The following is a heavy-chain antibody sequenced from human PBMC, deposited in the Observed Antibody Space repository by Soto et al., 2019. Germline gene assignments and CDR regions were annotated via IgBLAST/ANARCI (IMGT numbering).Heavy chain of an antibody. V-gene: IGHV4-59*12. CDR3: ARSKYYGSSSFDY. CDR1: VVSISSYY. CDR2: IHYSGST. J-gene: IGHJ4*02. D-gene: IGHD6-13*01. Sequence: SETLSLTCTVSVVSISSYYLNWIRQPPGKGLEWIGYIHYSGSTSYNPSLESRVTTSVDTSKNQFSLKLSSVTAADTAVYYCARSKYYGSSSFDYWGQGTLVTVSS.